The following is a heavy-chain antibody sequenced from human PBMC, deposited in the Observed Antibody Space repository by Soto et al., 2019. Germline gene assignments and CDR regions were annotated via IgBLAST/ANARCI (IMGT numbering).Heavy chain of an antibody. CDR3: AADPQNEENDGFDI. V-gene: IGHV1-46*03. CDR2: IHPSGGIT. D-gene: IGHD1-1*01. Sequence: GRGLEWMGIIHPSGGITNYAQKFQGRVTMTRDTSTNTVYMELSSLRSDDTAVYYCAADPQNEENDGFDIWGQGIIVSVSS. J-gene: IGHJ3*02.